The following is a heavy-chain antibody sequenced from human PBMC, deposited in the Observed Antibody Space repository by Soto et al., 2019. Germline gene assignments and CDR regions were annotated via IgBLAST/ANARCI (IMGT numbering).Heavy chain of an antibody. D-gene: IGHD3-10*01. Sequence: QLQLQESGPGLVKPSETLSLTCTVSGGSISSSSYYWGWIRQPPGKGLEWIGSIYYSGSTSYNPSLKSRVTRSVDTSKNQFSLKLSSVTAADTAGYYCARPGNYGSGSYLYYLDYWGQGTLVTVSS. V-gene: IGHV4-39*01. J-gene: IGHJ4*02. CDR2: IYYSGST. CDR3: ARPGNYGSGSYLYYLDY. CDR1: GGSISSSSYY.